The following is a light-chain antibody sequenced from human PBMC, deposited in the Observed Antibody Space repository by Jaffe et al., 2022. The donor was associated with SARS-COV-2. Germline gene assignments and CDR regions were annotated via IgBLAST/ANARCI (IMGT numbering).Light chain of an antibody. J-gene: IGKJ5*01. V-gene: IGKV3-20*01. CDR1: QSVSSNF. CDR2: GAS. CDR3: QQYAKSPPT. Sequence: EIVLTQSPGTLSLSPGERVTLSCRASQSVSSNFLAWHQHKPGQAPRLLIYGASTRAIDIPDRFSGSGSGTDFTLTISRLEPEDFAVYYCQQYAKSPPTFGQGTRLEIK.